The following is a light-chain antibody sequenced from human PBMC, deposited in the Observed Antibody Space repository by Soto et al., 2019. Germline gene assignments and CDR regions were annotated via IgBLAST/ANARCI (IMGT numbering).Light chain of an antibody. CDR1: QGINSY. CDR3: QQANTFPYT. Sequence: ILLTQSPSSLSASVGDRVTITCRASQGINSYLAWYQQKPGKAPKLLIYAASSLQSGVPPRFSGSGSGTDFTLTISSLQPEDFATYYCQQANTFPYTFGQGTKVDI. J-gene: IGKJ2*01. CDR2: AAS. V-gene: IGKV1-12*01.